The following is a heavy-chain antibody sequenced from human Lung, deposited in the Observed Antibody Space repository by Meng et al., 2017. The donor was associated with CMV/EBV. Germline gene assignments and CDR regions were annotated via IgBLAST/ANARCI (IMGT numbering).Heavy chain of an antibody. CDR2: IYYSVST. V-gene: IGHV4-39*01. CDR3: AWLCSVVVPAAIGPVDV. CDR1: GGSISSSSYY. D-gene: IGHD2-2*01. Sequence: SETLSLXCTVSGGSISSSSYYWGWIRQPPGKGPEWIGSIYYSVSTYYNPSLKRRVTISVDTSKNQFSLKLSSVTAADTAGYYCAWLCSVVVPAAIGPVDVWGQGTTVTVSS. J-gene: IGHJ6*02.